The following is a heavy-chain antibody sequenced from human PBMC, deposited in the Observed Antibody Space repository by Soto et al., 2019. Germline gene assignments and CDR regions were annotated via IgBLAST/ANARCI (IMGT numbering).Heavy chain of an antibody. CDR1: GGSISSYY. V-gene: IGHV4-4*07. D-gene: IGHD2-2*01. Sequence: QVQLQESGPGLVKPSETLSLTCTVSGGSISSYYWSWIRQPAGKGLEWIGRIYTSGSTNYNPSLKSRVTMSVDTSKNQFSLKLSSVTAADTAVYYCARDSAYVVVPAAKRYYYGMDVWGQGTTVTVSS. CDR2: IYTSGST. J-gene: IGHJ6*02. CDR3: ARDSAYVVVPAAKRYYYGMDV.